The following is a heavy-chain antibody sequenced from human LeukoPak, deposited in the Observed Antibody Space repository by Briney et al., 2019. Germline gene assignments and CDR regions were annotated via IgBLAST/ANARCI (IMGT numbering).Heavy chain of an antibody. D-gene: IGHD2-21*02. CDR2: IYYSGST. V-gene: IGHV4-59*08. CDR1: GDSISSYY. Sequence: PSETLSLTCTVSGDSISSYYWSWIRQPPGKGLEWIGYIYYSGSTNYNPSLKSRVTISVDTSKNQFSLKLSSVTAADTAVYYCARHYGGHCGGDCYSFDYWGQGTLVTVSS. J-gene: IGHJ4*02. CDR3: ARHYGGHCGGDCYSFDY.